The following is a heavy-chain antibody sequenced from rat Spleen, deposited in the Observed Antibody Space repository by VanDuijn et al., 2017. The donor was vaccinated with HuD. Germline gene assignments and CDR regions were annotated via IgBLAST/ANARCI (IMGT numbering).Heavy chain of an antibody. Sequence: EVQLVESGGGLVQPGRSLKLSCAASGFTFNNYYMAWVRQAPTKGLEWVAYISTGGGNTYYRDSVKGRFTISRDNAKSTLYLQMDSLRSEATATYYCSRHHNYGGIPFDFWGQGVMVTVSS. D-gene: IGHD1-11*01. J-gene: IGHJ2*01. CDR1: GFTFNNYY. V-gene: IGHV5-25*01. CDR2: ISTGGGNT. CDR3: SRHHNYGGIPFDF.